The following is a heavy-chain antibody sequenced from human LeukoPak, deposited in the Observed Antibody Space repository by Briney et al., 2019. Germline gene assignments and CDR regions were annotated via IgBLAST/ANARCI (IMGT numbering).Heavy chain of an antibody. V-gene: IGHV3-7*01. J-gene: IGHJ4*02. CDR1: GFTFSSYW. Sequence: GGSLRLSCAASGFTFSSYWMSWVRQAPGKGLEWVANIKQDGSEKYYVDSVKGRFTTSRDNAKNSLYLQMNSLRAEDTAVYYCARAPLYGDYVGYYFDYWGQGALVTVSS. CDR3: ARAPLYGDYVGYYFDY. D-gene: IGHD4-17*01. CDR2: IKQDGSEK.